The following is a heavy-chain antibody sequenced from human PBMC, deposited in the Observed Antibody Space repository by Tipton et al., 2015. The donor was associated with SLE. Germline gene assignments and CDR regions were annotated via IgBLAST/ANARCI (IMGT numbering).Heavy chain of an antibody. CDR2: ITHSGST. J-gene: IGHJ2*01. CDR1: GGSFSGYY. D-gene: IGHD6-13*01. Sequence: TLSLTCVVNGGSFSGYYWSWIRQPPGKGLEWIGEITHSGSTNYNPSLKSRVTISVDTSKNQFSLKLSSVTAADTAVYYCARTAPASRSFDPWGRGTLVTVTS. V-gene: IGHV4-34*01. CDR3: ARTAPASRSFDP.